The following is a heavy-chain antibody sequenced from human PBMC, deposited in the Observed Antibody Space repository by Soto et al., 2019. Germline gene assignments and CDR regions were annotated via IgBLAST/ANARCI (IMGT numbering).Heavy chain of an antibody. CDR2: IDTDGRMT. J-gene: IGHJ4*02. Sequence: PGGSLRLSCAASGFTFSSYWMHWVRQVPGKGMEWVSKIDTDGRMTDYADSVKGRFTVSRDNAKNSLYLQMNNLRVEDTAVYHCASLSAPVDYWGQGALVTVYS. CDR3: ASLSAPVDY. CDR1: GFTFSSYW. D-gene: IGHD2-2*01. V-gene: IGHV3-74*01.